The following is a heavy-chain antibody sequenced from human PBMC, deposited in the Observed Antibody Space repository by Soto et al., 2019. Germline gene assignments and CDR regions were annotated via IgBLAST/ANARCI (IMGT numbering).Heavy chain of an antibody. CDR2: IWYDGSNK. CDR3: ARAVRTWTLDY. D-gene: IGHD3-16*01. V-gene: IGHV3-33*01. Sequence: GGSLRLSCAASGFPFSSYGMHWVRQAPGKGLEWVAVIWYDGSNKYYADSVKGRFTISRDNSKNTLYLQMNSLRAEDTAVYYCARAVRTWTLDYWGQGTLVTVSS. J-gene: IGHJ4*02. CDR1: GFPFSSYG.